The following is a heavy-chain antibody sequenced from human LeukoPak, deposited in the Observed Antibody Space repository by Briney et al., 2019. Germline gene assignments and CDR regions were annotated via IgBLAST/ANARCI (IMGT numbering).Heavy chain of an antibody. CDR2: IIPILGIA. J-gene: IGHJ4*02. CDR1: GGTFSSYA. CDR3: AREAPYSSDDY. D-gene: IGHD6-25*01. V-gene: IGHV1-69*04. Sequence: GASVKVSCKASGGTFSSYAISWVRQAPGQGLEWMGRIIPILGIANYAQKFQGRVTMTTDTSTSTAYMELRSLKSDDTAVYYCAREAPYSSDDYWGQGTPVTVFS.